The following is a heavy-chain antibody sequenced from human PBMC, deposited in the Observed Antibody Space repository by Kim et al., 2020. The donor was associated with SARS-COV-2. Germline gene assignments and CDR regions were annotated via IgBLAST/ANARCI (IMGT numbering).Heavy chain of an antibody. CDR1: GGSISSGGYY. J-gene: IGHJ4*02. V-gene: IGHV4-31*03. D-gene: IGHD1-1*01. Sequence: SETLSLTCTVSGGSISSGGYYWSWIRQHPGKGLEWIGYIYYSGSTYYNPSLKSRVTISVDTSKNQFSLKLSSVTAADTAVYYCATSRGYNGPSYFDYWGQGTLVTVSS. CDR2: IYYSGST. CDR3: ATSRGYNGPSYFDY.